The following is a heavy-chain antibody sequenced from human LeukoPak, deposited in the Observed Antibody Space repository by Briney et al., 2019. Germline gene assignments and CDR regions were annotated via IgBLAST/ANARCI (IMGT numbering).Heavy chain of an antibody. V-gene: IGHV3-23*01. J-gene: IGHJ4*02. CDR1: GFTFSSYA. D-gene: IGHD6-13*01. CDR3: AKEGAQYSSSWLDY. Sequence: GGSLRLSCAASGFTFSSYAMSWVRQAPEKGLEWVSAISGSGGSTYYADSVKGRFTISRDNSKNTLYLQMNSLRAEDTAVYYCAKEGAQYSSSWLDYWGQGTLVTVSS. CDR2: ISGSGGST.